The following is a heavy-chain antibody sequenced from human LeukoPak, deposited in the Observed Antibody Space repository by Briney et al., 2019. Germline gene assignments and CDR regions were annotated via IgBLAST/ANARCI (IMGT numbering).Heavy chain of an antibody. CDR3: AKDRVPAAIHGVDP. CDR1: GFTFSSYG. J-gene: IGHJ5*02. D-gene: IGHD2-2*01. V-gene: IGHV3-30*02. Sequence: PGGSLRLSCAASGFTFSSYGMHWVRQAPGKGLEWVAFIRYDGSNKYYADSVKGRFTISRDNCKNTLYLQMNSLRAEDTAVYYCAKDRVPAAIHGVDPWGQGTPVTLSS. CDR2: IRYDGSNK.